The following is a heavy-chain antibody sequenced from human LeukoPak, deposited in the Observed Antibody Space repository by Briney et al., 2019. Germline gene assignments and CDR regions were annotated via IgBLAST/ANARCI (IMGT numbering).Heavy chain of an antibody. J-gene: IGHJ4*02. Sequence: SETLSLTCAVSGGSISSGGYSWSWIRQPPGKGLEWIGYIYYSGSTNYNPSLKSRVTISVDTSKNQFSLKLSSVTAADTAVYYCARVGAARHTDYWGQGTLVTVSS. CDR2: IYYSGST. D-gene: IGHD6-6*01. CDR3: ARVGAARHTDY. CDR1: GGSISSGGYS. V-gene: IGHV4-61*08.